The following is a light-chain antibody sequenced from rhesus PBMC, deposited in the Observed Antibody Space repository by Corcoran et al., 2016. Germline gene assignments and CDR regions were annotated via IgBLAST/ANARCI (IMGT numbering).Light chain of an antibody. V-gene: IGKV1-19*01. CDR1: QGISNW. CDR3: QQHNDYPYS. J-gene: IGKJ2*01. Sequence: DIQMNQSPSSLSASVGDRVTITCQASQGISNWLAWYQQKPGTAPKLLIYAASSLQSGVPSRFSGSGSGTEFTLTISSLQPEDFATYYCQQHNDYPYSFGQGTKVEIK. CDR2: AAS.